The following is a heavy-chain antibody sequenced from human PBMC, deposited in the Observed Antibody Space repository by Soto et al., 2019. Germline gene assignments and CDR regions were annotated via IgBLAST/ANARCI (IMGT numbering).Heavy chain of an antibody. CDR2: MNPNSGNT. V-gene: IGHV1-8*01. CDR1: GYSFTSYD. D-gene: IGHD2-15*01. Sequence: QVPMVQSGAEVKKPGASVKVSCRASGYSFTSYDVNWVRQATGQGLEWMGWMNPNSGNTAFAQKFQGRVTMTSDTPRSTAYMELSGLKSEDTAVYYCARYPYTSYCSDGSCSYEAFDIWGQGTVVTVSS. J-gene: IGHJ3*02. CDR3: ARYPYTSYCSDGSCSYEAFDI.